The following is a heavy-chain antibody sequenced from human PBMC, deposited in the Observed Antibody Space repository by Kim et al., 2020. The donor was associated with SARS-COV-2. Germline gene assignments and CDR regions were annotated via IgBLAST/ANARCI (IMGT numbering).Heavy chain of an antibody. CDR3: VRGGTLFGLDFDF. Sequence: SQTLSLTCAISGDSVSSSTTAWNWIRQSPSRGLEWLGRIYYTSKWHYDYAHFVVSRMTIDLDTSANRFSLQLRSVSPDDTAVYYCVRGGTLFGLDFDFWSQGNLVTVSA. V-gene: IGHV6-1*01. D-gene: IGHD3-10*01. CDR2: IYYTSKWHY. J-gene: IGHJ4*02. CDR1: GDSVSSSTTA.